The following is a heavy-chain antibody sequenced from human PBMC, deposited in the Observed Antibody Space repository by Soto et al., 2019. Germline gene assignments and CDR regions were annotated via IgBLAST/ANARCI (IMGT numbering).Heavy chain of an antibody. D-gene: IGHD2-15*01. V-gene: IGHV4-34*01. CDR3: ASGVVAATRWFDP. CDR2: INHSGST. CDR1: GGSFSGYY. Sequence: PSETLSLTCAVYGGSFSGYYWSWIRQPPGKGLEWIGEINHSGSTNYNPSLKSRVTISVDTSKNQFSLKLSSVTAADTAVYYCASGVVAATRWFDPWGQGTLVTVSP. J-gene: IGHJ5*02.